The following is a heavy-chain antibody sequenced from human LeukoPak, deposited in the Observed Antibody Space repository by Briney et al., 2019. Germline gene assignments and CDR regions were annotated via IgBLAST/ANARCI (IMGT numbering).Heavy chain of an antibody. Sequence: SETLSLTCTVSGSISGYYWSWIRQPPGKGLEWIGYIYTSGSTNYNPSLESRVTISVDMSKNQFSLDLSSVTAADTAVYYCARQKCTSTSCLTKNAFGIWGQGTMVTVSS. CDR3: ARQKCTSTSCLTKNAFGI. J-gene: IGHJ3*02. CDR1: GSISGYY. D-gene: IGHD2-2*01. CDR2: IYTSGST. V-gene: IGHV4-4*09.